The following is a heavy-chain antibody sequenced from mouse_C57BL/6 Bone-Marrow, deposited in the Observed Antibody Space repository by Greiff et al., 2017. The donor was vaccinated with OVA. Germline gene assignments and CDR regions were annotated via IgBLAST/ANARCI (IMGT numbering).Heavy chain of an antibody. V-gene: IGHV1-4*01. CDR1: GYTFTSYT. Sequence: VQLQQSGAELARPGASVKMSCKASGYTFTSYTMHWVKQRPGQGLEWIGYINPSSGYTKYNQKFKDKATLTADKSSSTAYMQLSSLTSEDSAVYYCAGMDYGGSYWCFDVWGTGTTVTVSS. D-gene: IGHD1-1*01. CDR3: AGMDYGGSYWCFDV. CDR2: INPSSGYT. J-gene: IGHJ1*03.